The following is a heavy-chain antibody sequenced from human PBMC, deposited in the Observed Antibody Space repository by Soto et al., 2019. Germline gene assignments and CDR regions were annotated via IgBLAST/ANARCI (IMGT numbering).Heavy chain of an antibody. D-gene: IGHD3-16*01. V-gene: IGHV4-59*01. Sequence: ASETLSLTCTVSGGSISSYYWSWIRQPPGKGLEWIGYIYYSGSTNYNPSLKSRVTISVDTSKNQFSLKLSSVTAADTAVYYCARGGRAPSNFDYWGQGTLVTVSS. CDR3: ARGGRAPSNFDY. J-gene: IGHJ4*02. CDR2: IYYSGST. CDR1: GGSISSYY.